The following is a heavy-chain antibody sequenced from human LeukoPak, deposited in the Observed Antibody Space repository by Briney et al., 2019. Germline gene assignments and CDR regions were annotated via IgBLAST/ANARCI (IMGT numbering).Heavy chain of an antibody. CDR3: ARGDRSGWYFDY. Sequence: GRSLRLSCVASGFTSDDYGMSWVRQAPGKGLKWVSGINWNGGSTGYADSVKGRFAISRDNAKKSLYLQMNSLRAEDTALYYCARGDRSGWYFDYWGQGTLVTVSS. CDR2: INWNGGST. J-gene: IGHJ4*02. CDR1: GFTSDDYG. V-gene: IGHV3-20*04. D-gene: IGHD6-19*01.